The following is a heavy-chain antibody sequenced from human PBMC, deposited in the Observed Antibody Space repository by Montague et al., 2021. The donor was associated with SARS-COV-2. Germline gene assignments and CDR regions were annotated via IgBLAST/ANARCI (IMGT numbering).Heavy chain of an antibody. CDR1: DGSLSNYY. V-gene: IGHV4-34*01. D-gene: IGHD6-6*01. Sequence: SETLSLTCAIYDGSLSNYYWNWIRQPPGKGLECIGEINRGGNTNYNPSLKSRVTISVDTSKNQFSLKLSSVTAADTAVYYCARGREYSSSAGFDYWGQGTLVTVSS. CDR3: ARGREYSSSAGFDY. CDR2: INRGGNT. J-gene: IGHJ4*02.